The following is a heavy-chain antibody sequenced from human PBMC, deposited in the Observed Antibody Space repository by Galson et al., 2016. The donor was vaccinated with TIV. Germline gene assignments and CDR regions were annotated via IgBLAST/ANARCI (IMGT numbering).Heavy chain of an antibody. D-gene: IGHD5-12*01. Sequence: SVKVSCKASGYIFTTYYIHWVRQAPGQGLEWMGMLNPSGVTTSYAEKFQDRVTMSMDTSTSTFYMELSSLTSEDTAIYYCSREKYSGFGFWGQGTLATVS. CDR2: LNPSGVTT. J-gene: IGHJ4*02. V-gene: IGHV1-46*01. CDR1: GYIFTTYY. CDR3: SREKYSGFGF.